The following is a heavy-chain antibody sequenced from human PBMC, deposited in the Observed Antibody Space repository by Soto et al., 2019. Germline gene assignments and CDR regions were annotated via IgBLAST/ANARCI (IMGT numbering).Heavy chain of an antibody. CDR3: AREGCNNGVCYHYYYYGMDV. CDR2: IIPIFGTA. V-gene: IGHV1-69*06. D-gene: IGHD2-8*01. J-gene: IGHJ6*02. Sequence: QVQLVQSGAEVKKPGSSVKVSCKASGGTFSSYAISWVRQAPGQGLEWMGGIIPIFGTANYAQKFQGRVTITADKSTSTAYMERSSLRSEDTAVYYCAREGCNNGVCYHYYYYGMDVWGQGTTVTVSS. CDR1: GGTFSSYA.